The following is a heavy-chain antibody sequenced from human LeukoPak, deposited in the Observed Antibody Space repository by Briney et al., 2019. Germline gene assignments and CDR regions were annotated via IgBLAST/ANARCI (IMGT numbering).Heavy chain of an antibody. J-gene: IGHJ4*02. CDR2: ISGGGDYT. D-gene: IGHD3-3*01. CDR3: AKRRFLESTPYYFDY. CDR1: GFTFSNYA. V-gene: IGHV3-23*01. Sequence: GGSLRLSCAASGFTFSNYAMTWVRQAPGRGLEWVSTISGGGDYTSYADSVKGRFTISRDNSKNTLYLQMNGLRVEDSALYYCAKRRFLESTPYYFDYWGQGTLVTVSS.